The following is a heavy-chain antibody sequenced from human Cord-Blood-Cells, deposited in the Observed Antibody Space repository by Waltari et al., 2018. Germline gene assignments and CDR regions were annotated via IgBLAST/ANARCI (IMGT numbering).Heavy chain of an antibody. D-gene: IGHD2-8*01. CDR2: FDPEDGET. CDR1: GYTLTELA. V-gene: IGHV1-24*01. CDR3: AISYGIRDIVLMVYDAFDI. Sequence: QVQLVQSGAEVKKPEASVKVSCKVSGYTLTELAMHGVRQAPGTGLEWMGGFDPEDGETIYAQKFQGRVTMTEDTSTDTAYMELSSLRSEDTAVYYCAISYGIRDIVLMVYDAFDIWGQGTMVTVSS. J-gene: IGHJ3*02.